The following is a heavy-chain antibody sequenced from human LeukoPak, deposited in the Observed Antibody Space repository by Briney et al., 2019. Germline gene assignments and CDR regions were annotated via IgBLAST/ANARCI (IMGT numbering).Heavy chain of an antibody. J-gene: IGHJ1*01. CDR2: IKQDGSGK. CDR3: ARGGGGHYYDSSGYYYFGYFQH. Sequence: GGSLRLSCAASGFTFSNYAMDWVRQAPGKGLEWVANIKQDGSGKYYVDSVKGRFTISRDNAKNSLYLQMNSLRAEDTAVYYCARGGGGHYYDSSGYYYFGYFQHWGQGTLVTVSS. V-gene: IGHV3-7*01. CDR1: GFTFSNYA. D-gene: IGHD3-22*01.